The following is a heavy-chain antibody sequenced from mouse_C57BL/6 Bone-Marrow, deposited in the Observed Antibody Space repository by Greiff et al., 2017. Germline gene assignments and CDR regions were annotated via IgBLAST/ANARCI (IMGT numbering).Heavy chain of an antibody. J-gene: IGHJ3*01. CDR1: GFTFSDYG. CDR2: ISSGSSTI. D-gene: IGHD2-1*01. Sequence: EVQGVESGGGLVKPGGSLKLSCAASGFTFSDYGMHWVRQAPEKGLEWVAYISSGSSTIYYADTVKGRFTISRDNAKNTLFLQMTSLRSEDTAMYYCALYYGNYGLAYWGQGTLVTVSA. CDR3: ALYYGNYGLAY. V-gene: IGHV5-17*01.